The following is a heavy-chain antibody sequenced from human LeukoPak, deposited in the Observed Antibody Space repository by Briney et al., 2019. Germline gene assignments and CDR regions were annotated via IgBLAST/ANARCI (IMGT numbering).Heavy chain of an antibody. CDR2: ISGSGGST. D-gene: IGHD6-19*01. V-gene: IGHV3-23*01. CDR3: ARDIAVAGSFEPFDY. J-gene: IGHJ4*02. CDR1: GFTFSSYA. Sequence: PGGSLRLSCAASGFTFSSYAVSWVRQAPGKGLEWVSAISGSGGSTYYADSVKGRFTISRDNSKNTLYLRMNSLRAEDTAVYYCARDIAVAGSFEPFDYWGQGTLVTVSS.